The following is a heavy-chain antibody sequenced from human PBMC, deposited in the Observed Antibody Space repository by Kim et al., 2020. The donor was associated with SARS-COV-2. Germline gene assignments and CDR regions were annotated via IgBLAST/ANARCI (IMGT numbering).Heavy chain of an antibody. J-gene: IGHJ4*02. V-gene: IGHV1-24*01. Sequence: YAQKFQGRVTMTEDTSTDTAYMELSSLRSEDTAVYYCATHPIAAAGFFDYWGQGTLVTVSS. D-gene: IGHD6-13*01. CDR3: ATHPIAAAGFFDY.